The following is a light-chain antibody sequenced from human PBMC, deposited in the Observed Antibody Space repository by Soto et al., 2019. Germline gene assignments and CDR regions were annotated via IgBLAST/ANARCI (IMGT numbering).Light chain of an antibody. Sequence: QSALTQPASVSGSPGQSITISCTGTSSDVGGYNYVSWYQQHPGKAPKLMIYEVSNRPSGVSNRFSGSKSGNTASLTISGLQAEDEAEYYCSSYTDSSTLVFGGGTKVTVL. CDR1: SSDVGGYNY. CDR3: SSYTDSSTLV. CDR2: EVS. J-gene: IGLJ3*02. V-gene: IGLV2-14*01.